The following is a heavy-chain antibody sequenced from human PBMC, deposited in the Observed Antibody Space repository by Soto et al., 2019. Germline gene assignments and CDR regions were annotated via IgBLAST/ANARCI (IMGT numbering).Heavy chain of an antibody. CDR1: GFSFSIYS. J-gene: IGHJ6*02. CDR2: ISSGTSYI. Sequence: GGSLRLSCAASGFSFSIYSMNWVRQAPGKGLEWVSFISSGTSYIYYADSVRGRFTISRDNAENSLYLQMNALRAEDTAVYYCARVRDSGAYFVDVWGQGTTVTVSS. D-gene: IGHD1-26*01. V-gene: IGHV3-21*01. CDR3: ARVRDSGAYFVDV.